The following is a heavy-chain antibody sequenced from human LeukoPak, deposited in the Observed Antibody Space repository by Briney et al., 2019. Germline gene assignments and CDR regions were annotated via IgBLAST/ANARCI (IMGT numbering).Heavy chain of an antibody. CDR2: INPSGGST. J-gene: IGHJ6*03. CDR3: AIGVVIIGYYYYMDV. D-gene: IGHD3-3*01. CDR1: GYTFTSYY. Sequence: ASVKVSCKASGYTFTSYYMHWVRQAPGQGLEWMAIINPSGGSTSYAQKFQGRVTMTRDTSTSTVYMELSSLRSEDTAVYYCAIGVVIIGYYYYMDVWGKGTTVTVSS. V-gene: IGHV1-46*03.